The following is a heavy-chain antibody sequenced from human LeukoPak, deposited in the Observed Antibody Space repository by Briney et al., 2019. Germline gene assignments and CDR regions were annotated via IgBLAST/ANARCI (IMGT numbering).Heavy chain of an antibody. CDR1: GYTFTSYA. D-gene: IGHD6-6*01. J-gene: IGHJ1*01. CDR3: AREGAHIFEYSSSSVHFQH. CDR2: INAGNGNT. V-gene: IGHV1-3*01. Sequence: GASVKVSCKASGYTFTSYAMHWVRQAPGQRLEWMGWINAGNGNTKYSQKFQGRVTITRDTSASTAYMELSSLRSEDTAVYYCAREGAHIFEYSSSSVHFQHWGQGTLVTVSS.